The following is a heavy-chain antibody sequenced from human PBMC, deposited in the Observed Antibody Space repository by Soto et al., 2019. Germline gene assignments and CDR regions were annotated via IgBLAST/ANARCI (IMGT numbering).Heavy chain of an antibody. CDR1: GFTFSSYA. Sequence: PGGSLRLSCVASGFTFSSYAIHWVRQAPGKGLEFVSAIKYNGDNTYYGKSVKGRFTISRDNSKNTVYLQMGSLRDDDMAVYYCARELPETGAFDYWGQGALVTVSS. D-gene: IGHD1-26*01. CDR3: ARELPETGAFDY. V-gene: IGHV3-64*01. CDR2: IKYNGDNT. J-gene: IGHJ4*02.